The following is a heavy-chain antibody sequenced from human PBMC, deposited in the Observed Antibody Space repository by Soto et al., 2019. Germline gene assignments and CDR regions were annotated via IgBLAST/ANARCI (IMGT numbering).Heavy chain of an antibody. CDR3: ARPNTRGAFDI. CDR2: INPNSGGT. Sequence: ASVKVSCKVSGYTCTGYYMHWVRQAPGQGLEWMGWINPNSGGTNYAQKFQGRVTMTRDTSISTAYMELSRLRSDDTAVYYCARPNTRGAFDIWGQGTMVTVSS. V-gene: IGHV1-2*02. CDR1: GYTCTGYY. D-gene: IGHD2-8*01. J-gene: IGHJ3*02.